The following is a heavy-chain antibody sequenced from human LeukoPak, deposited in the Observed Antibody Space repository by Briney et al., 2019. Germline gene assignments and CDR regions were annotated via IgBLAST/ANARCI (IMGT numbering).Heavy chain of an antibody. CDR1: GFTFSYYN. CDR2: ISDTTSTI. Sequence: SGGSLRLSCAASGFTFSYYNMNWVRQAPGKGLEWASYISDTTSTIYYADSVKGRFTISRDNAKNSLHLQMNSLRAEDTAVYFCARSTVTSSYYYMDVWGKGTTVIVSS. CDR3: ARSTVTSSYYYMDV. J-gene: IGHJ6*03. D-gene: IGHD4-11*01. V-gene: IGHV3-48*01.